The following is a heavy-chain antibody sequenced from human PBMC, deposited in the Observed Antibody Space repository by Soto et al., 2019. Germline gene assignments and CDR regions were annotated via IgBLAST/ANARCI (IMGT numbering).Heavy chain of an antibody. CDR1: GFTFSSYA. CDR2: ISYDGSNK. V-gene: IGHV3-30-3*01. J-gene: IGHJ4*02. CDR3: ASPLKSCNGDYETDFDY. D-gene: IGHD4-17*01. Sequence: QVQLVESGGGVVQPGRSLRLSCAASGFTFSSYAMHWVRQAPGKGLEWMAVISYDGSNKYYADSVKGRFTISRDNSKNTLYLQMNSLRAEDTAVYYCASPLKSCNGDYETDFDYWGQGTLVTVSS.